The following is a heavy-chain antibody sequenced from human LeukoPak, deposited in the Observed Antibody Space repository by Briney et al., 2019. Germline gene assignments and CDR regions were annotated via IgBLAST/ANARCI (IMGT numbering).Heavy chain of an antibody. CDR2: IRGSGGNT. CDR1: GFSFSNYA. Sequence: GGSLRLSCAASGFSFSNYAMSWVRQAPGKGLEWVSAIRGSGGNTYYADSVKGRFTISRDNSKNTLYLQMNSLRAEDTAVYYCAKARYCTNGVCYLFDYWGQGTLVTVSS. J-gene: IGHJ4*02. CDR3: AKARYCTNGVCYLFDY. D-gene: IGHD2-8*01. V-gene: IGHV3-23*01.